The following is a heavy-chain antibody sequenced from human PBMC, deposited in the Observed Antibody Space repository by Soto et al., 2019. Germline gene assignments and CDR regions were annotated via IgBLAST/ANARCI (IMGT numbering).Heavy chain of an antibody. Sequence: EVQLVESGGGVVQPGGSLRLSCAASGFTFSSYWMSWVRQAPGKGLEWVANIKEDGSEIYYVDSVKGRFTISRDNAKNSRHLQMNSLRAEDTAVYHCVRDMYWVAPFDYWGQGTLVTVSS. J-gene: IGHJ4*02. D-gene: IGHD2-8*02. CDR1: GFTFSSYW. V-gene: IGHV3-7*01. CDR3: VRDMYWVAPFDY. CDR2: IKEDGSEI.